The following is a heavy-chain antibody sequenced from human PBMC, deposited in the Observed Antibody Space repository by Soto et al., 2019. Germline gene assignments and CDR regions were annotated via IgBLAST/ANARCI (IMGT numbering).Heavy chain of an antibody. D-gene: IGHD6-25*01. Sequence: SVKVSCKASGGTFSSYAISWVRQAPGQGLEWMGGIIPIFGTANYAQKFQGRVTITADESTSTAYMELSSLRSEDTAVYYCARKLGIVAAWFDPWGEGTLVTVSS. CDR2: IIPIFGTA. V-gene: IGHV1-69*13. CDR3: ARKLGIVAAWFDP. J-gene: IGHJ5*02. CDR1: GGTFSSYA.